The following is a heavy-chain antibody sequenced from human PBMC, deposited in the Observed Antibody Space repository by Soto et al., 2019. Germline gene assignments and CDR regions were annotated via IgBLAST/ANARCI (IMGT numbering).Heavy chain of an antibody. CDR1: GGSISSSSYY. CDR3: ARHREYADYYYDSSGYYEDY. CDR2: IYYSGST. J-gene: IGHJ4*02. V-gene: IGHV4-39*01. D-gene: IGHD3-22*01. Sequence: QLQLQESGPGLVKPSETLSLTCTVSGGSISSSSYYWGWIRQPPGKGLEWIGSIYYSGSTSYNPSLKSRVTISVDTSKNQFSLKLSSVTAADTAVYYCARHREYADYYYDSSGYYEDYWGQGTLVTVSS.